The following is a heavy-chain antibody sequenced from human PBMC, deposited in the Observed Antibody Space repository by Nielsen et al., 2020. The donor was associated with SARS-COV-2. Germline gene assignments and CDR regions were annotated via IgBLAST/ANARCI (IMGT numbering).Heavy chain of an antibody. Sequence: GESLKISCAASGFTFSNYWMTWIRQAPGKGLEWVAHLNPDGSDKYYADSVKGRFTISRDNSKNTLYLQMNSLRAEDTAVYYCARGNGWGSYFDYWGQGTLVTVSS. V-gene: IGHV3-7*01. CDR1: GFTFSNYW. CDR3: ARGNGWGSYFDY. J-gene: IGHJ4*02. CDR2: LNPDGSDK. D-gene: IGHD7-27*01.